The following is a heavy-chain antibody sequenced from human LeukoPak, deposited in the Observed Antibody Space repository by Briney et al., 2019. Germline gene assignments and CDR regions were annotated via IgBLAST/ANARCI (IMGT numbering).Heavy chain of an antibody. V-gene: IGHV3-23*01. Sequence: GGSLRLSCAASGFTLSSYAMSWVRQAPGKGLEWVSAISGSGGSTYYADSVKGRFTISRDNSKNTLYLQMNILRAEDTAVYYCAKDHQNWDSSGRYNYWGQGTLVTVSS. J-gene: IGHJ4*02. CDR2: ISGSGGST. D-gene: IGHD6-19*01. CDR1: GFTLSSYA. CDR3: AKDHQNWDSSGRYNY.